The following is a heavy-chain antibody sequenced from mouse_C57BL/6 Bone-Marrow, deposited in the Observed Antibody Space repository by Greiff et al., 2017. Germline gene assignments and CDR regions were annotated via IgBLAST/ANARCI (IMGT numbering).Heavy chain of an antibody. J-gene: IGHJ4*01. Sequence: EVKVVESGGGLVQSGRSLRLSCATSGFTFSDFYMEWVRQAPGKGLEWIAASRNKANDYTTEYSASVKGRFIVSRDTSQSILYLQMNALRAEDTAIYYCARESNSTGAMDYWGQGTSVTVSS. CDR1: GFTFSDFY. CDR2: SRNKANDYTT. D-gene: IGHD2-5*01. CDR3: ARESNSTGAMDY. V-gene: IGHV7-1*01.